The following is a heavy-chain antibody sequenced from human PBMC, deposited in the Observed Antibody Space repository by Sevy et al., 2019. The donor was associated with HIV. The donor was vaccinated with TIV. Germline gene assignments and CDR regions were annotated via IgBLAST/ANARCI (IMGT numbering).Heavy chain of an antibody. CDR3: ATPQRVAAAGFDY. V-gene: IGHV3-23*01. CDR2: IGGSGGST. J-gene: IGHJ4*02. CDR1: GFTFSSYA. D-gene: IGHD6-13*01. Sequence: GGSLRLSCAASGFTFSSYAMSWVRQAPGKGLEWVSAIGGSGGSTYYADSVKGRFTSSRDNSQNKLYLQMNSLRAEDTAVYYCATPQRVAAAGFDYLGQGTLVTVSS.